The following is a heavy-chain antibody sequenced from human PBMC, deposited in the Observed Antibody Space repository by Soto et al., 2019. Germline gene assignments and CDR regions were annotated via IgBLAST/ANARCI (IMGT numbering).Heavy chain of an antibody. D-gene: IGHD6-6*01. J-gene: IGHJ5*02. CDR1: GDSVSSKSVA. Sequence: KHSQTLSLTCVISGDSVSSKSVAWSWIRQSPSRGLEWLGRTYYRSKWYTDYAPGVKSRLIINPDTSKNQISLQLSSVTPEDTGIYYCVRYRDSFCSSWPLGALFAPRGQRSLVTVSS. CDR3: VRYRDSFCSSWPLGALFAP. V-gene: IGHV6-1*01. CDR2: TYYRSKWYT.